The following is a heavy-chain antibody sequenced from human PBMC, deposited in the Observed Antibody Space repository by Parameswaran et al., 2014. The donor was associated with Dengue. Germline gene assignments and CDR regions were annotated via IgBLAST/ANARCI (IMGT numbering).Heavy chain of an antibody. CDR3: ARGSGGGGYYYYGMDV. J-gene: IGHJ6*02. CDR2: IIPIFGTA. V-gene: IGHV1-69*01. D-gene: IGHD1-26*01. Sequence: WVRQAPGQGLEWMGGIIPIFGTANYAQKFQGRVTITADESTSTAYMELSSLRSEDTAVYYCARGSGGGGYYYYGMDVWGQGTTVTVSS.